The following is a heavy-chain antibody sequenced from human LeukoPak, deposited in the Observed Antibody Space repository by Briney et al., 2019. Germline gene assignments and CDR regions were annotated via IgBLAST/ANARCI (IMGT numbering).Heavy chain of an antibody. CDR2: ISSSSSYI. J-gene: IGHJ4*02. D-gene: IGHD2-2*02. CDR1: GFTFSSYS. V-gene: IGHV3-21*01. Sequence: GSLRLSCAASGFTFSSYSMNWVRQAPGKGLEWVSSISSSSSYIYYADSVKGRFTISRDNAKNSLYLQMNSLRAEDTAVYYCARERIYCSSTSCYTGDDYWGQGTLVTVSS. CDR3: ARERIYCSSTSCYTGDDY.